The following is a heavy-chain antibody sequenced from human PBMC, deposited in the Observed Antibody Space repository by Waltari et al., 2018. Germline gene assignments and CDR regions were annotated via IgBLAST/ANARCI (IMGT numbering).Heavy chain of an antibody. CDR1: GGSISSYY. D-gene: IGHD4-17*01. J-gene: IGHJ6*03. CDR3: ARNYGDRNYYYYYYMDV. V-gene: IGHV4-59*01. Sequence: QVQLQESGPGLVKPSETLSLTCTVSGGSISSYYWSWIRQPPGKGLEWIGYIYYSGSTNYNPSRKSRGTISVDTSKNQFSLKLSSVTAADTAVYYCARNYGDRNYYYYYYMDVWGKGTTVTVSS. CDR2: IYYSGST.